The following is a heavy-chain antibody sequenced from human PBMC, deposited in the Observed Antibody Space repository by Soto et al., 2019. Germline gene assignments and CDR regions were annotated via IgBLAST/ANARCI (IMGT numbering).Heavy chain of an antibody. CDR1: GGSISSSSYY. D-gene: IGHD6-19*01. Sequence: SETLSLTCTVSGGSISSSSYYWGWIRQPPGKGLEWIGSIYYSGSTYYNPSLKSRVTISVDTSKNQFSLKLSSVTAADTAVYYCAREVAVAGTNYYYYYYGMDVWGQGTTVTVSS. CDR3: AREVAVAGTNYYYYYYGMDV. CDR2: IYYSGST. J-gene: IGHJ6*02. V-gene: IGHV4-39*02.